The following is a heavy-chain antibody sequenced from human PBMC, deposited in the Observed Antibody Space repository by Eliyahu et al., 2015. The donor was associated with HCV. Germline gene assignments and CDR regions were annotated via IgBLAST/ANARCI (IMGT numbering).Heavy chain of an antibody. V-gene: IGHV7-4-1*02. J-gene: IGHJ4*02. D-gene: IGHD1-26*01. Sequence: QVQLVQSGSELKKPGASVKISCKASGYTFXKXXMNWVRQAPGQGLEWMGWLNTNXGNPMXXQDFTGRFVFSLDTSVSTAYLQISGLKAEDTAVYYCARAPVGSTSLDYWGQGTLVTVSS. CDR1: GYTFXKXX. CDR3: ARAPVGSTSLDY. CDR2: LNTNXGNP.